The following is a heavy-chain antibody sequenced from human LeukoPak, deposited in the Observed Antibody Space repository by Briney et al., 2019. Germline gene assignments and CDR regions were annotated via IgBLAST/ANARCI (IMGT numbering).Heavy chain of an antibody. CDR1: GGSFGGYF. CDR2: VNHSGST. D-gene: IGHD3-22*01. V-gene: IGHV4-34*01. J-gene: IGHJ4*02. Sequence: PSETLSLTRSAYGGSFGGYFWSWLRQPPGEGLEWIGEVNHSGSTNYNPPLKSRVTISVDTSRTQFSLNLRSVTAADTAVYYCARGPPLAYYGTGGYYFFDYWGQGILVTVSP. CDR3: ARGPPLAYYGTGGYYFFDY.